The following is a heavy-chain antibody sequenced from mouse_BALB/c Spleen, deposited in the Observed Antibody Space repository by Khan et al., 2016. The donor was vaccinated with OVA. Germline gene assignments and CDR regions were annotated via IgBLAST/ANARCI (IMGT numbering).Heavy chain of an antibody. CDR2: IAPGSGST. D-gene: IGHD1-1*01. Sequence: DLVKPGDSMKLSCKASGYTFTSYWINWIKQRPGQGLEWIGRIAPGSGSTYYNEMFKGKATLTVETYSSTAYIQLSSLSYEDAAVSFCSSSSYCGSSLYAMDYWGQGTSVTVSS. J-gene: IGHJ4*01. V-gene: IGHV1S41*01. CDR1: GYTFTSYW. CDR3: SSSSYCGSSLYAMDY.